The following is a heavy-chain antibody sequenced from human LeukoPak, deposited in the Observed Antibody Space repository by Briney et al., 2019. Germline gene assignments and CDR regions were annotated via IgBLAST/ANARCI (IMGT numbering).Heavy chain of an antibody. CDR1: RDSVANSNSY. D-gene: IGHD6-13*01. Sequence: PLGTLSLTCTDSRDSVANSNSYWAWARHPPGKGLEWLGSIFYSGRNYYNTPLKSRVTISVATSKNHFFLKLHSLAAAAPANYYCARRGITCSSSFFAYGGQGSLVSVPS. J-gene: IGHJ4*02. CDR2: IFYSGRN. V-gene: IGHV4-39*02. CDR3: ARRGITCSSSFFAY.